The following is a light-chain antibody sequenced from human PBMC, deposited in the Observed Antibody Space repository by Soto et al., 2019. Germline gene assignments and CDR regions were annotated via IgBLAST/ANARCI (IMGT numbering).Light chain of an antibody. CDR1: QSVSNL. Sequence: EIVLTQSPATLSLSPGERATLSCRASQSVSNLLAWYQQKPGQAPRLLIYDASNRATGIPARFSGSGSGTDFTLTISSLEPEDFAVYDDWPPWTFGQGTKVEIK. V-gene: IGKV3-11*01. CDR2: DAS. CDR3: WPPWT. J-gene: IGKJ1*01.